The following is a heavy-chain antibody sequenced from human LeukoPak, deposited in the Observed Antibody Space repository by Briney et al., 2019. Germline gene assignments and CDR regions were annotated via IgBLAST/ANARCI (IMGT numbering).Heavy chain of an antibody. CDR1: GLTVSSSY. CDR3: ARLDGYNSFDS. CDR2: IYRGGAT. V-gene: IGHV3-53*01. D-gene: IGHD5-24*01. J-gene: IGHJ4*02. Sequence: GGSLRLSCAASGLTVSSSYMSWVRQAPGKGLDWVSIIYRGGATYYADSVKGRFTISRDNSKNTLYLQMNSLRAEDTAVYYCARLDGYNSFDSWGQGTLVTVSS.